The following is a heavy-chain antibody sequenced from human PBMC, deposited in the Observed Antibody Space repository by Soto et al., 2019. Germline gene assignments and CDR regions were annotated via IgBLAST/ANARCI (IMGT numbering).Heavy chain of an antibody. CDR1: GYTFTGYY. CDR3: ARGLVVPAAMPSRAAYYYYYMDV. D-gene: IGHD2-2*01. V-gene: IGHV1-2*04. Sequence: VSVKVSCKASGYTFTGYYMHWVRQAPGQGLEWMGWINPNSGGTNYAQKFQGWVTMTRDTSISTAYMELSRLRSDDTAVYYCARGLVVPAAMPSRAAYYYYYMDVWGKGTTVTVSS. J-gene: IGHJ6*03. CDR2: INPNSGGT.